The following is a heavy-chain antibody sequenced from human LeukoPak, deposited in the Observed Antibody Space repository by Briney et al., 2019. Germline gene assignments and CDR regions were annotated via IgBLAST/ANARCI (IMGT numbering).Heavy chain of an antibody. CDR3: AKDQGAVLLWFGELGYFDY. CDR2: ISYDGSNK. D-gene: IGHD3-10*01. Sequence: QTGGSLRLSCAASGFTFSSYGMHWVRQAPGKGLEWVAVISYDGSNKYYADSVKGRFTISRDNSKNTLYLQMNSLRAEDTAVYYCAKDQGAVLLWFGELGYFDYWGQGTLVTVSS. V-gene: IGHV3-30*18. J-gene: IGHJ4*02. CDR1: GFTFSSYG.